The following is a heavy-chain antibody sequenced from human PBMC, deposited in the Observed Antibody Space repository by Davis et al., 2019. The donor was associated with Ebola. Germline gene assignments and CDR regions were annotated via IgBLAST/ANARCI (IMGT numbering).Heavy chain of an antibody. CDR1: GGTFSSYA. V-gene: IGHV1-8*02. CDR3: ARDPMVRGVIDYYGMDV. Sequence: ASVKVSCKASGGTFSSYAISWVRQATGQGLEWMGWMNPNSGNTGYAQKFQGRVTMTRNTSISTAYMELSRLRSDDTAVYYCARDPMVRGVIDYYGMDVWGQGTTVTVSS. CDR2: MNPNSGNT. J-gene: IGHJ6*02. D-gene: IGHD3-10*01.